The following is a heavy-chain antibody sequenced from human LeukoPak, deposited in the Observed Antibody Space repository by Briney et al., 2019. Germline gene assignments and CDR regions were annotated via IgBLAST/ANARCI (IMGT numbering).Heavy chain of an antibody. V-gene: IGHV3-11*06. Sequence: PGGSLRLSCAASGFTFSDYYMSWIRQAPGKGLEWVSYISSSSSYTNYADSVKGRFTISRDNAKNSLYLQMNSLRAEDTAVYYCARDSERLLWFGESLTAYYYYGMDVWGKGTTVTVSS. CDR2: ISSSSSYT. CDR1: GFTFSDYY. D-gene: IGHD3-10*01. CDR3: ARDSERLLWFGESLTAYYYYGMDV. J-gene: IGHJ6*04.